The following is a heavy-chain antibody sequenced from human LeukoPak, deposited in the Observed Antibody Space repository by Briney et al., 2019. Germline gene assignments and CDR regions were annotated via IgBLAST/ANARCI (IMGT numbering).Heavy chain of an antibody. D-gene: IGHD3-10*01. CDR1: GFTFSSYA. CDR2: ISGSGGST. V-gene: IGHV3-23*01. CDR3: AKEIGGLLWFGELFDYYYGMDV. Sequence: GGSLRLSCAASGFTFSSYAMSWVRQAPGKGLEWVSAISGSGGSTCYADSVKGRFTISRDNSKNTLYLQMNSLRAEDTAVYYCAKEIGGLLWFGELFDYYYGMDVWGQGTTVTVSS. J-gene: IGHJ6*02.